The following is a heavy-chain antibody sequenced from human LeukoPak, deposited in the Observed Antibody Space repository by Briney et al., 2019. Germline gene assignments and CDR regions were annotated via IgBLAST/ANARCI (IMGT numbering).Heavy chain of an antibody. CDR3: ARDRVAGSFSYYGLDV. Sequence: ASVKVSCKASGYTFTSYGISWVRQAPGQGLEWVGWISAYNGNTNCAQKLQGRVTTTTDTSTTTAYMELRSLRSDDTAVYYCARDRVAGSFSYYGLDVWGQGTTVTVSS. CDR1: GYTFTSYG. D-gene: IGHD6-19*01. CDR2: ISAYNGNT. V-gene: IGHV1-18*01. J-gene: IGHJ6*02.